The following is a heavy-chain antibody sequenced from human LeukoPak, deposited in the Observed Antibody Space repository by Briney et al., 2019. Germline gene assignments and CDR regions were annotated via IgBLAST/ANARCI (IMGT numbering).Heavy chain of an antibody. J-gene: IGHJ4*02. Sequence: ASVKVSCKASGSTFTSYYLHWLRQAPGQGLEWMGWINPNSGGTNYAQKFQGRVTMTRDTSISTAYMELSRLRSDDTAVYYCARERVFGGKSRGLGYWGQGTLVTVSS. D-gene: IGHD4-23*01. V-gene: IGHV1-2*02. CDR3: ARERVFGGKSRGLGY. CDR2: INPNSGGT. CDR1: GSTFTSYY.